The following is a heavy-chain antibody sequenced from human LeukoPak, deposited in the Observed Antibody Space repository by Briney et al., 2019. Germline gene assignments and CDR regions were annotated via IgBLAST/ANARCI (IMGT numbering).Heavy chain of an antibody. V-gene: IGHV3-9*01. CDR2: ISWNSSSI. D-gene: IGHD6-19*01. J-gene: IGHJ6*02. CDR1: RFNFDDYA. CDR3: AKDTGAGTFDYYYGMDV. Sequence: GGSLRHSCSASRFNFDDYAMHWVRQAPGKGLEWVYRISWNSSSIGYVDSVKGRFSISSDNAKNSLYLQMNSLRAEDTALYYCAKDTGAGTFDYYYGMDVWGRGTTVTVSS.